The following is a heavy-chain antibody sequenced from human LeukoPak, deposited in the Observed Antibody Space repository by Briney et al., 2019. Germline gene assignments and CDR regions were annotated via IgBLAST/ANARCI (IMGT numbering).Heavy chain of an antibody. V-gene: IGHV3-30*02. D-gene: IGHD5-18*01. CDR3: AKDLSAMVTLNRFDP. J-gene: IGHJ5*02. Sequence: GGSLRLSCAASGFTFSSYGMHWVRQAPGKGLEWVAFIRYDGSNKYYADSVKGRFTISRDNSMNTLYLQMNSLRAEDTAVYYCAKDLSAMVTLNRFDPWGQGTLVTVSS. CDR2: IRYDGSNK. CDR1: GFTFSSYG.